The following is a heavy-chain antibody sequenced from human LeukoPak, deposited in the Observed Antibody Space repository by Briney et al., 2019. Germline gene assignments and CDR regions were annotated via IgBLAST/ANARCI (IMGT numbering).Heavy chain of an antibody. CDR3: AGNTAAPNYYYYYYGMDV. D-gene: IGHD2-2*01. CDR2: MNPNSGNT. J-gene: IGHJ6*02. CDR1: GYTFTSYD. Sequence: ASVKVSCKASGYTFTSYDINWVRQVTGQGLEWMGWMNPNSGNTGYAQKFQGRVTMTRNTSISTAYMELSSLRSEDTAVYYCAGNTAAPNYYYYYYGMDVWGQGTTVTVSS. V-gene: IGHV1-8*01.